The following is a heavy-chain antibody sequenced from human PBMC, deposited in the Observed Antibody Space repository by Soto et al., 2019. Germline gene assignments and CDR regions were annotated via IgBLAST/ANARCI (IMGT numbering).Heavy chain of an antibody. CDR2: VGGTGDT. Sequence: EVQLFESGGALVQPGGSLRLSCAASRLTFSNYVVNWVRQAPGKGLEWVSTVGGTGDTYYPDSVKGRFTISRDNSKNMIYLQMSGLRAEDTAVYYCATSGHCNSPKCTSFDMWGQGTMVAVSS. D-gene: IGHD2-2*01. CDR1: RLTFSNYV. J-gene: IGHJ3*02. CDR3: ATSGHCNSPKCTSFDM. V-gene: IGHV3-23*01.